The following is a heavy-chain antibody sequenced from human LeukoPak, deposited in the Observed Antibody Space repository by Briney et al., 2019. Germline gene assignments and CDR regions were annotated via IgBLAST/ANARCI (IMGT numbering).Heavy chain of an antibody. CDR2: IRYDGNNK. V-gene: IGHV3-30*02. CDR3: ARHSPERGYSYGPLDNYFDY. D-gene: IGHD5-18*01. J-gene: IGHJ4*02. CDR1: GFIFSSYG. Sequence: PGGSLRLSCVASGFIFSSYGMHWVRQAPGKGLEWVAFIRYDGNNKYYADSVKGRFTISRDNSNNTLYLQMNSLRAEDTAVYYCARHSPERGYSYGPLDNYFDYWGQGTLVTVSS.